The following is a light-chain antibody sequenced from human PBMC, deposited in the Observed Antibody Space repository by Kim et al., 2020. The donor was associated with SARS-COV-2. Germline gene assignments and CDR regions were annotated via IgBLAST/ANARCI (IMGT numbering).Light chain of an antibody. CDR1: SSNLGRNY. J-gene: IGLJ1*01. V-gene: IGLV1-47*01. CDR3: AAWDDSLSAYV. Sequence: GQRVNISCSGGSSNLGRNYVYWYQHVPGAAPKLLIYRGSNRPSGVPDRFAGSKSDNSASLVISGLRSEDEADYYCAAWDDSLSAYVFGTGTKVTVL. CDR2: RGS.